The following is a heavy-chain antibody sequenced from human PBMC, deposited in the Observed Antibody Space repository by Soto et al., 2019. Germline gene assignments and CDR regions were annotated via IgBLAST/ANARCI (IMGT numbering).Heavy chain of an antibody. CDR3: AKVGIVVVVAATYQNWFDP. D-gene: IGHD2-15*01. V-gene: IGHV3-23*01. Sequence: GGSLRLSCAASGFTFSSYAMSWVRQAPGKGLEWVSAISGSGGSTYYADSVKGRFTISRDNSKNTLYLQMNSLRAEDTAVYYCAKVGIVVVVAATYQNWFDPWGQGTLVTVSS. J-gene: IGHJ5*02. CDR1: GFTFSSYA. CDR2: ISGSGGST.